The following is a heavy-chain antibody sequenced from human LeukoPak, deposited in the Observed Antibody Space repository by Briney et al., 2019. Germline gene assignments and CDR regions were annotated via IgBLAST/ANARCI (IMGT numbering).Heavy chain of an antibody. Sequence: ASVKVSCKASGYTFTSYGISWVRQAPGQGLEWMGWISAYNGNTNYAQKLQGRVTMTTDTSTSTAYMELRGLRSDDTAVYYCARAHLKYGVVPAAPFDYWGQGTLVTVSS. V-gene: IGHV1-18*01. D-gene: IGHD2-2*01. CDR1: GYTFTSYG. CDR3: ARAHLKYGVVPAAPFDY. J-gene: IGHJ4*02. CDR2: ISAYNGNT.